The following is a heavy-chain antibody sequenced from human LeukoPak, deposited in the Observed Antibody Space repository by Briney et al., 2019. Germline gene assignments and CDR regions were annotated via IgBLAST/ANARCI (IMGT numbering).Heavy chain of an antibody. V-gene: IGHV3-7*01. Sequence: GGSLRLSCTASGFTLSSSWMSWVRQPPGRGLEWVASIKQDGSQKYYVDSVKGRFTIARDNAKNSLYLQMNSLRAEDTAVYYCARRSAAKDAFDIWGQGTMVTVSS. CDR1: GFTLSSSW. D-gene: IGHD6-25*01. CDR3: ARRSAAKDAFDI. CDR2: IKQDGSQK. J-gene: IGHJ3*02.